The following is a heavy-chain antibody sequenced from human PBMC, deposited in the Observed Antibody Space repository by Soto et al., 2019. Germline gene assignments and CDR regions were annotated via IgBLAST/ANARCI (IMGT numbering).Heavy chain of an antibody. CDR2: INAGNGNT. V-gene: IGHV1-3*01. Sequence: RXSGKVSFKASGYTFTSYAMHWVRQAPVQRLEWMGWINAGNGNTKYSQKFQGRVTITRDTSASTAYMELSSLRSEDTAVYYCARAARDYGGNNWFDPWGQGTLVTVYS. D-gene: IGHD4-17*01. CDR1: GYTFTSYA. CDR3: ARAARDYGGNNWFDP. J-gene: IGHJ5*02.